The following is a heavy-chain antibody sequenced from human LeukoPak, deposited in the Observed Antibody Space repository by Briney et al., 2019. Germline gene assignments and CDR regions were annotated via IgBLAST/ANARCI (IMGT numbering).Heavy chain of an antibody. CDR3: ARIVVVPAAIHYYYYMDV. V-gene: IGHV1-8*03. J-gene: IGHJ6*03. D-gene: IGHD2-2*01. CDR2: MNPNSGNT. CDR1: GYTFTSYG. Sequence: GASVKVSCKASGYTFTSYGINWVLQATGQGLEWMGWMNPNSGNTGYAQKFQGRVTITRNTSISTAYMELSSLRSEDTAVYYCARIVVVPAAIHYYYYMDVWGKGTTVTVSS.